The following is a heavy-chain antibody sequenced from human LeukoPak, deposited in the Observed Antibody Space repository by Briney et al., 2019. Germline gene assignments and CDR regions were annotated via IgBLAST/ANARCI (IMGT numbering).Heavy chain of an antibody. D-gene: IGHD2-2*01. V-gene: IGHV4-4*07. CDR1: GGSISSYY. CDR3: ARGICSSTSCYFLNWFDP. J-gene: IGHJ5*02. CDR2: IYTSGST. Sequence: SETLSLTCTVSGGSISSYYWSWIRQPAGKGLEWIGRIYTSGSTNYNPSLKSRVTISVDTSKNQFSLKLSSVTAADTAVYYCARGICSSTSCYFLNWFDPWGQGTLVTVSS.